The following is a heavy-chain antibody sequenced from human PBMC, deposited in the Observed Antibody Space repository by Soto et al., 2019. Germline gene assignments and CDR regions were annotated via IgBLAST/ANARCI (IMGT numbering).Heavy chain of an antibody. V-gene: IGHV4-59*01. CDR1: GGSISSYY. CDR2: IHYSGST. D-gene: IGHD4-4*01. Sequence: QVQLQESGPGLVKPSETLSLTCTVSGGSISSYYWTWIRQPPGKGLEWIGNIHYSGSTNYNPSLNVRAPLSVDTSKNQFSLTLGSVTAADTAVYYCARVPQRREGYNNPCYYYAMDVWGQGTTVNVSS. CDR3: ARVPQRREGYNNPCYYYAMDV. J-gene: IGHJ6*02.